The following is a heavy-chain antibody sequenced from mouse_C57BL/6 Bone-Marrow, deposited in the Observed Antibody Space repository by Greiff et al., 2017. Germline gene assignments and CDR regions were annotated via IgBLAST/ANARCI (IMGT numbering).Heavy chain of an antibody. J-gene: IGHJ1*03. CDR1: GYSFTGYF. CDR2: INTYNGDT. V-gene: IGHV1-20*01. CDR3: AFYGYDGWYFDV. D-gene: IGHD2-2*01. Sequence: VQLQQSGPELVKPGDSVKISCKASGYSFTGYFMNWVMQSHGKSLEWIGRINTYNGDTFYNQKFKGTATLTVDKSSSTAHMELRSLTSEDSAVYYGAFYGYDGWYFDVWCTVTTVTVSS.